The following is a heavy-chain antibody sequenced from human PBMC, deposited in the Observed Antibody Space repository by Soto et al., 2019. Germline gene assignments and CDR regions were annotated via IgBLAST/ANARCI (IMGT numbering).Heavy chain of an antibody. V-gene: IGHV3-53*01. CDR3: ARELVGVINSNADYYGLDV. D-gene: IGHD2-8*02. Sequence: PGGSLRLSCEASGFTVSDNYMTWVRQAPGKGLEWVSLIYSDVYSAGTTYYADSVKGRFTIFRDNSKNTLYLQMDSLRAEDTAVYFCARELVGVINSNADYYGLDVWGQGTTVTVSS. J-gene: IGHJ6*02. CDR1: GFTVSDNY. CDR2: IYSDVYSAGTT.